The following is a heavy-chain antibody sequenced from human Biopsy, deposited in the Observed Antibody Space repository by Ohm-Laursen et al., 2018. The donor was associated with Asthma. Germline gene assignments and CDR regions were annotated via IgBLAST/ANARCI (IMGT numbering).Heavy chain of an antibody. CDR2: ISSLSRYI. V-gene: IGHV3-21*01. CDR3: SRDFTIGSGGPFHF. Sequence: SLRLSCAASGFDLRDYTMNWVRQAPGKGLEWVASISSLSRYIYHATSLRGRFTISRDNAKRSLYLQMDSLRGDDTAVYYCSRDFTIGSGGPFHFWDRGTLVTVSS. J-gene: IGHJ4*02. CDR1: GFDLRDYT. D-gene: IGHD3-10*01.